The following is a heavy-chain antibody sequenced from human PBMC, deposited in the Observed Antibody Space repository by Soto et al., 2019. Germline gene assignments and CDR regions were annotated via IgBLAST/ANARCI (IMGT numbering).Heavy chain of an antibody. D-gene: IGHD6-6*01. Sequence: ASVKVSCKASGYTFTSYAMHWVRDAPGQRVEWMGWINAGNGNTKYSQKFQGRVTITREPSASTAYMELSSLRSEDTAVYYCAREGSSSVVFYYYDLGVWGKGTTVTVSS. CDR1: GYTFTSYA. CDR2: INAGNGNT. CDR3: AREGSSSVVFYYYDLGV. J-gene: IGHJ6*03. V-gene: IGHV1-3*01.